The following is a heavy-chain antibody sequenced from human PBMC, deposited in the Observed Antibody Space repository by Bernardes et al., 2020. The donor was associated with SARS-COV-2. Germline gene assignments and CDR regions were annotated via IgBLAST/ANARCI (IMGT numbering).Heavy chain of an antibody. D-gene: IGHD3-22*01. CDR2: INHSGST. CDR3: ARGLPDYYDTSGYYHYYFDY. Sequence: SETLSLTCAVYGGSFSGYYWSWIRQPPGKGLEWIGEINHSGSTNYNPSLKSRVIISVDTSKNQFSLKLSSVTAADTAVYYCARGLPDYYDTSGYYHYYFDYWGQGTLVTVSS. V-gene: IGHV4-34*01. J-gene: IGHJ4*02. CDR1: GGSFSGYY.